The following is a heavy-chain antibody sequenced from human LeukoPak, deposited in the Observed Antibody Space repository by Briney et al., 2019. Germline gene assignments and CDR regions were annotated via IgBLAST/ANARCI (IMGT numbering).Heavy chain of an antibody. V-gene: IGHV3-66*01. CDR2: IYSGGST. D-gene: IGHD3-22*01. J-gene: IGHJ4*02. Sequence: GGSLRLSCAASGFTVSSNYMSWVRQALGKGLEWVSVIYSGGSTYYADSVKGRFTISRDNSKNTLYLQMNSLRAEDTAVYYCARDRGSGYTDYWGQGTLVTVSS. CDR3: ARDRGSGYTDY. CDR1: GFTVSSNY.